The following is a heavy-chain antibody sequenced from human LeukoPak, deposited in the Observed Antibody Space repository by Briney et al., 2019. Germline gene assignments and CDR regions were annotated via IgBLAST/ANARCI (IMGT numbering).Heavy chain of an antibody. CDR3: AAQYSGTWYVGSY. CDR2: ISASGGNT. V-gene: IGHV3-23*01. Sequence: GGSLGLSCATSGFTFSNFAMSWVRQAPGKGLEWVSGISASGGNTYYPDSVKGRFTISRDNSKNTLYLQMNSLRAEDTAVYYCAAQYSGTWYVGSYWGQGTLVTVSS. D-gene: IGHD6-13*01. J-gene: IGHJ4*02. CDR1: GFTFSNFA.